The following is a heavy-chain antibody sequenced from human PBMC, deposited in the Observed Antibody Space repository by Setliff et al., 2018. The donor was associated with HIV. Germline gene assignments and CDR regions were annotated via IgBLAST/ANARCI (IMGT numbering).Heavy chain of an antibody. D-gene: IGHD6-19*01. V-gene: IGHV3-53*05. Sequence: GGSLRLSCAASGFTVSSNYMSWVRQAPGKGLEWVSVIYSGGSTYYADSVKGRFTISRDNSKNTLYLQMDSLRAEDTAVYYCTKNLYSSGWSPLDYWGQGTLVTVSS. J-gene: IGHJ4*02. CDR1: GFTVSSNY. CDR3: TKNLYSSGWSPLDY. CDR2: IYSGGST.